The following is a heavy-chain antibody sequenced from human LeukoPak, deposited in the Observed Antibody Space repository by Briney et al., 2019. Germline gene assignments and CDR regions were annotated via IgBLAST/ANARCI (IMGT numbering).Heavy chain of an antibody. CDR3: ASTNYYDSSGFSNWFDP. CDR1: GFTFSNYE. V-gene: IGHV3-48*03. CDR2: ISSSGSI. Sequence: PGRSLRLSCAASGFTFSNYEMNWVRQAPGKGLEWVSYISSSGSIYYADPVRGRFTISRDNAKNSLYLQMNSLRAEDTAIYYCASTNYYDSSGFSNWFDPWGQGTLVTVSS. J-gene: IGHJ5*02. D-gene: IGHD3-22*01.